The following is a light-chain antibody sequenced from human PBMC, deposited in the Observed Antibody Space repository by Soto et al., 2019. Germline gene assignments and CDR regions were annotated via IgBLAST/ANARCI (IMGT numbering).Light chain of an antibody. J-gene: IGLJ2*01. V-gene: IGLV2-11*01. Sequence: QSVLTQPRSVSGSPGQSVTISCAGTSGDIGNYVSWYRQHPGRAPKLVIYTVTNRPSGVPDRFSGSKSGGSASLTISGLQAEDEADYYCCSYAGGETWVFGGGTKVTVL. CDR2: TVT. CDR1: SGDIGNY. CDR3: CSYAGGETWV.